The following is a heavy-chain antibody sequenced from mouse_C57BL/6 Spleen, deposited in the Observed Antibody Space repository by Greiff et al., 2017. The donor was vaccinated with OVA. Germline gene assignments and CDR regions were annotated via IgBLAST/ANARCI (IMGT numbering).Heavy chain of an antibody. D-gene: IGHD2-4*01. CDR1: GFSLSTFGMG. J-gene: IGHJ4*01. V-gene: IGHV8-8*01. CDR2: IWWDDDK. CDR3: ARKYDYDEGYYYAMDY. Sequence: QVTLKVSGPGILQPSQTLSLTCSFSGFSLSTFGMGVGWIRQPSGKGLEWLAHIWWDDDKYYNPALKSRLTISKDTSKNQVFLKIANVDTADTATYYCARKYDYDEGYYYAMDYWGQGTSVTVSS.